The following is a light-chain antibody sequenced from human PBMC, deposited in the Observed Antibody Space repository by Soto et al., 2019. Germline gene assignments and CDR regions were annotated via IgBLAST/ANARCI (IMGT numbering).Light chain of an antibody. J-gene: IGLJ1*01. Sequence: QSALTQPASVSGSPGQSVTISCTGTSSDVGDYNYVSWYQQHPGKAPKLVIFDVSDRPSGISNRFSGSKSGNTASLTISGLQAEDEADYYCSSYTSSSTRVFGTRTKVTVL. CDR1: SSDVGDYNY. CDR3: SSYTSSSTRV. CDR2: DVS. V-gene: IGLV2-14*01.